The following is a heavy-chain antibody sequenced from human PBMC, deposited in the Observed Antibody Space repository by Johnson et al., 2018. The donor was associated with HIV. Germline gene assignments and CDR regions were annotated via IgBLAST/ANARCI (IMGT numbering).Heavy chain of an antibody. CDR2: ISYDGSNK. D-gene: IGHD6-13*01. Sequence: QVTLVESGGGVVQPGRSLRLSCAASGFTFSSYAMHWVRQAPGKGLEWVAVISYDGSNKYYAASVKGRFTISRDNSKNTLYLQMNSLRAEDTAVYYCARDFKDSSSWYGAFDIWGQGTMVTVSS. J-gene: IGHJ3*02. CDR3: ARDFKDSSSWYGAFDI. V-gene: IGHV3-30-3*01. CDR1: GFTFSSYA.